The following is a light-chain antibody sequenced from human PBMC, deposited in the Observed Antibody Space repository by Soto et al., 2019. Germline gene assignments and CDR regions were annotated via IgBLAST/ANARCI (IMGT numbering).Light chain of an antibody. CDR2: GAS. CDR3: QQYGSSPSLP. Sequence: EIVLTQSPGTLSLSPGERATLSCRASQSVSSSYLAWYQQKPGQAPRLLIYGASSRATGIPDRFSGSGSGTDFTLTISRLEPEDFAVYYCQQYGSSPSLPFGPGTKVDIK. CDR1: QSVSSSY. V-gene: IGKV3-20*01. J-gene: IGKJ3*01.